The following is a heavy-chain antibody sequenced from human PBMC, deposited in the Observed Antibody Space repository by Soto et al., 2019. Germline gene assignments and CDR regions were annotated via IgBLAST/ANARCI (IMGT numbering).Heavy chain of an antibody. CDR1: GGSISSGDYY. Sequence: SETLSLTCTVSGGSISSGDYYWSWIRQSPGKGLEWIGYISYSGSTTYNPSLKSRLTISLHTSNNQFSLTLDSVTAADTAVYYCARHPGYYDILTGYTTYYFDYWGQGILVTVSS. CDR2: ISYSGST. D-gene: IGHD3-9*01. J-gene: IGHJ4*02. V-gene: IGHV4-61*08. CDR3: ARHPGYYDILTGYTTYYFDY.